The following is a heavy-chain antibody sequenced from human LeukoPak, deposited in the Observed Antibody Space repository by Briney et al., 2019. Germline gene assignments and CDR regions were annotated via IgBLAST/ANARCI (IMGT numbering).Heavy chain of an antibody. D-gene: IGHD1-1*01. J-gene: IGHJ4*02. V-gene: IGHV3-49*03. CDR1: GFTFGDYA. Sequence: GGSLRLSCTASGFTFGDYAMSWIRQAPGKGLEWVGFIRSKAYGETADYAASVKGRFTISRDDSKAIAYLQMNSLKTENTAVYHCTRDRGAYNLYDYWGQGTLVTVSS. CDR3: TRDRGAYNLYDY. CDR2: IRSKAYGETA.